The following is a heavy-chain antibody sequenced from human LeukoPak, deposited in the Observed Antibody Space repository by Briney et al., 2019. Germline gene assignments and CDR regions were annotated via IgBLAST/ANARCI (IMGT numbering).Heavy chain of an antibody. CDR1: GGSFSGYY. J-gene: IGHJ6*03. Sequence: SETLSLTCAVYGGSFSGYYWSWIRQPPGKGLEWIGEINHSGSTNYNPSLKSRVTISVDTSKNQFSLKLSSVTAADTAVYYCARLGYSSGWYSDYYYYYMDVWGKGTTVTVSS. V-gene: IGHV4-34*01. CDR3: ARLGYSSGWYSDYYYYYMDV. D-gene: IGHD6-19*01. CDR2: INHSGST.